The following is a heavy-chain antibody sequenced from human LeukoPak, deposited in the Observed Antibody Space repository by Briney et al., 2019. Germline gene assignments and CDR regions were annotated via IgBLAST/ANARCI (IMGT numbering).Heavy chain of an antibody. CDR2: ISSSGNTR. CDR3: AWGGMAAFDS. V-gene: IGHV3-11*04. J-gene: IGHJ4*02. Sequence: GGSLRPSCAASGFTFSDYYMSWIRQAPGKGLEWVAYISSSGNTRYYADSVKGRFTISRDNAKNSLYLQMNSLRAEDTAVYYCAWGGMAAFDSWGQGTLVTVSS. CDR1: GFTFSDYY. D-gene: IGHD3-16*01.